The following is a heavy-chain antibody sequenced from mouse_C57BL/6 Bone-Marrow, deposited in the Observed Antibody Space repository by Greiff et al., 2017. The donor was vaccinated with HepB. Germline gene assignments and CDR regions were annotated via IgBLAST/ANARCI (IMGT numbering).Heavy chain of an antibody. D-gene: IGHD1-3*01. V-gene: IGHV1-72*01. CDR3: ARSGWGSSWYFDV. CDR2: IDPNSGGT. CDR1: GYTFPSYW. Sequence: QQSCKASGYTFPSYWMHWVKQRPGRGLEWIGRIDPNSGGTKYNEKFKSKATLTVDKPSSTAYMQLSSLTSEDSAVYYCARSGWGSSWYFDVWGTGTTVTVSS. J-gene: IGHJ1*03.